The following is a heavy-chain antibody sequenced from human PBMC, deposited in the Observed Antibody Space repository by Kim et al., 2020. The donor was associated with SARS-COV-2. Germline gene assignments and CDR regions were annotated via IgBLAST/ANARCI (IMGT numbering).Heavy chain of an antibody. D-gene: IGHD2-15*01. CDR2: ISAYNGNT. V-gene: IGHV1-18*01. CDR1: GYTFTSYG. Sequence: ASVKVSCKASGYTFTSYGISWVRQAPGQGLEWMGWISAYNGNTNYAQKLQGRDTMTTDTSTSTAYMELRSLRSDDTAVYYCARDRLGGVVVVAAYRKFDPWGQGTLVTVSS. J-gene: IGHJ5*02. CDR3: ARDRLGGVVVVAAYRKFDP.